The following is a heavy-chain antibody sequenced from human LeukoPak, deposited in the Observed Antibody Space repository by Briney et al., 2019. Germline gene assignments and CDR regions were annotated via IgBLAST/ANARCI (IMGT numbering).Heavy chain of an antibody. J-gene: IGHJ5*02. CDR3: ARRSSSSWYIWFDP. CDR1: GDSISSSNYY. V-gene: IGHV4-39*01. Sequence: TPSETLSLTCTVSGDSISSSNYYWGWIRQPPGKGLEWIGTIYYSGSTYYNPSLKSRVTISVDTSKNQFSLKLSSVTAADTAVYYCARRSSSSWYIWFDPWGQGTLVTVSS. CDR2: IYYSGST. D-gene: IGHD6-13*01.